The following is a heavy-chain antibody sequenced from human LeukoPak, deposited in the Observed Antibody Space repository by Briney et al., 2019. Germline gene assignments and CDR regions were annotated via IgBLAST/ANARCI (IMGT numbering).Heavy chain of an antibody. CDR1: GLTFSDYY. Sequence: PGGSLRLSCAASGLTFSDYYMSWIRQAPGKGLEWISYINSSGNTIYYADSVKGRCTISRDNAKNSLYLQMNSLRAEDTAVYYCARGTHGAFDIWGQGTMVTVSS. J-gene: IGHJ3*02. CDR3: ARGTHGAFDI. D-gene: IGHD2-15*01. V-gene: IGHV3-11*01. CDR2: INSSGNTI.